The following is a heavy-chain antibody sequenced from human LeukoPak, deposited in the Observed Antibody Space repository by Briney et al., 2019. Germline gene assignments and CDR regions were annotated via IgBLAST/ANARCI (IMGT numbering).Heavy chain of an antibody. Sequence: PSETLSLTCAVSGGPISTYYWSWVRQPPGKGLEWVGYIYYSGSTNYNPSLKSRVTISIDTSKNQFSLKLSSVTAADTAVYYCARQSPEEITIFGVVPSYYMDVWGKGTTVTVSS. CDR2: IYYSGST. V-gene: IGHV4-59*01. CDR1: GGPISTYY. CDR3: ARQSPEEITIFGVVPSYYMDV. D-gene: IGHD3-3*01. J-gene: IGHJ6*03.